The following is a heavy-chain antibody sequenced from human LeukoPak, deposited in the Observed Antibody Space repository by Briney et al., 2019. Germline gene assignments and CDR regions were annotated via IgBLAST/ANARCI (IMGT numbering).Heavy chain of an antibody. CDR1: GFTFSSYA. D-gene: IGHD3-3*01. CDR3: ARVVNDFWSPFDY. Sequence: GGSLRLSCAASGFTFSSYAMDWVRQAPDKGLEWVAVISYDGSNKYYADSVKGRFTISRDNSKNTLYLQMNSLRAEDTAVYYCARVVNDFWSPFDYWGQGALVTVSS. CDR2: ISYDGSNK. V-gene: IGHV3-30*04. J-gene: IGHJ4*02.